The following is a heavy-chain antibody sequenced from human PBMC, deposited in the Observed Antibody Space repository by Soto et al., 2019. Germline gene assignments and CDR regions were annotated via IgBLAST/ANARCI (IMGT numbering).Heavy chain of an antibody. V-gene: IGHV3-33*01. CDR1: GFTFSSYG. J-gene: IGHJ4*02. Sequence: QVQLVESGGGVVQPGRSLRLSCAASGFTFSSYGMHWVRQAPGKGLEWVAVIWYDGSNKYYADSVKGRFTISRDNSKNTLYLQMNSLRAEDTAVYYCARETISIAVAVPFDYWGQGTLVTVSS. CDR3: ARETISIAVAVPFDY. CDR2: IWYDGSNK. D-gene: IGHD6-19*01.